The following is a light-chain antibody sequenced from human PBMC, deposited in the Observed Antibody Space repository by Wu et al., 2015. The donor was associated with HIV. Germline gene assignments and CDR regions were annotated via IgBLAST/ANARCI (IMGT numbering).Light chain of an antibody. J-gene: IGKJ4*01. CDR3: LQNSNSPLS. CDR2: DAS. CDR1: QSVSSY. V-gene: IGKV3-20*01. Sequence: EIVLTQSPGTLSLSPGERATLSCRASQSVSSYLAWYQHKPGQAPRLLIYDASNRATGISARFSGSGSGTDFTLTISRLEPEDFAVYYCLQNSNSPLSFGGGPRWRS.